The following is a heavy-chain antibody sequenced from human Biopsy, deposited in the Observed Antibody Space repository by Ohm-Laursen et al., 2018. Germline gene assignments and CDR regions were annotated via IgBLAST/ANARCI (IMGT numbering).Heavy chain of an antibody. V-gene: IGHV4-59*01. CDR1: GGFISTYY. D-gene: IGHD2-2*01. CDR3: ARDVKRYCSGTSCYSGYFGMDV. CDR2: VYYSGTT. J-gene: IGHJ6*02. Sequence: SETLSLTCTVSGGFISTYYWSWIRQPPGKGLEWIGDVYYSGTTNYNPSLKSRLTISVDTSKNQFSLNLNSVTAADTAVYFCARDVKRYCSGTSCYSGYFGMDVWGQGTTVTVS.